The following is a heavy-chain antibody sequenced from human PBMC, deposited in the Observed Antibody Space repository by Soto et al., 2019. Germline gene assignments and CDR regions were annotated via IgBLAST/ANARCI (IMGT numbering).Heavy chain of an antibody. CDR2: ISHDGSND. Sequence: SLRLSCAASGFSFSSYGMHWVRQAPAKGLEWVAFISHDGSNDYYADSVKGRYTISRDNSKNTVYLQMNSLRVEDTAVYYCATDANEYLWEYYFDFWGHGTL. CDR3: ATDANEYLWEYYFDF. J-gene: IGHJ4*01. D-gene: IGHD3-16*01. V-gene: IGHV3-30*03. CDR1: GFSFSSYG.